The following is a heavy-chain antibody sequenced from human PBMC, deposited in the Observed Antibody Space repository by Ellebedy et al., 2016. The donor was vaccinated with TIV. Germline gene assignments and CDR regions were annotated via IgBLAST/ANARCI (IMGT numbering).Heavy chain of an antibody. V-gene: IGHV1-69*13. D-gene: IGHD1-26*01. CDR3: AFSRREAPSHYYYYGMDV. Sequence: ASVKVSCKAFGYTFSNFGVSWVRQAPGQGLEWMGGIIPSFGTANYAQKFQGRVTMTADESTSTAYMELTSLRSVDTAVYYCAFSRREAPSHYYYYGMDVWGQGTTVTVSS. CDR2: IIPSFGTA. CDR1: GYTFSNFG. J-gene: IGHJ6*02.